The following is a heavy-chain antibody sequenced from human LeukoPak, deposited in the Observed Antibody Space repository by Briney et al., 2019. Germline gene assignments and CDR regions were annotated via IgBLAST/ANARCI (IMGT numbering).Heavy chain of an antibody. J-gene: IGHJ4*02. V-gene: IGHV4-38-2*02. CDR2: ISHSGSP. CDR1: GYSISSGYY. CDR3: AWEGRENVAIGVD. Sequence: SETLSLTCTVSGYSISSGYYWGWFRQTPGRGLEWIASISHSGSPYYNPSLKSRVTISEDLSRNVFSLTLNSVTAADAAVYYCAWEGRENVAIGVDWGQGALVTVSS. D-gene: IGHD2-2*02.